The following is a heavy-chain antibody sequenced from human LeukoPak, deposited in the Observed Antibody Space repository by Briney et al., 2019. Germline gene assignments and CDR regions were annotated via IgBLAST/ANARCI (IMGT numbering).Heavy chain of an antibody. J-gene: IGHJ3*02. D-gene: IGHD2-2*02. Sequence: KPGGSLRLSCAASGFTFSSYSMNWVRQAPGKGLEWVSSISSSSSYIYYADSVKGRFTISRDNAKNSLYLQMNSLRAEDTAVYYCARSSHHCSSTSCYNDAFDIWGQGTMVTVSS. V-gene: IGHV3-21*01. CDR2: ISSSSSYI. CDR1: GFTFSSYS. CDR3: ARSSHHCSSTSCYNDAFDI.